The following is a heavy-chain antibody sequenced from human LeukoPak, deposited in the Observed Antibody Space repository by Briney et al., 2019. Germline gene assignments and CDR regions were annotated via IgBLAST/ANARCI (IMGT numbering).Heavy chain of an antibody. J-gene: IGHJ4*02. Sequence: GGSLRLSCVASGFSFSTYGMHWVRQAPGKGLEWVAVILYDGSSKYYADSLKGRFTISRDNSKNTLYLQMNSLRAEDTAVYFCAKGHRQWELLTAADYWGQGTLVTVSS. D-gene: IGHD1-26*01. V-gene: IGHV3-33*06. CDR1: GFSFSTYG. CDR3: AKGHRQWELLTAADY. CDR2: ILYDGSSK.